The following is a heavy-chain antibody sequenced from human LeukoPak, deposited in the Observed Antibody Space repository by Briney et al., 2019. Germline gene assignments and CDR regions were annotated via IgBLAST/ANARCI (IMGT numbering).Heavy chain of an antibody. CDR3: ARETPYSNTWTDFDS. V-gene: IGHV3-48*01. Sequence: GGSLRLSCAASGFTFSTYSMDWVRQAPGKGLNWVSYISLSSTTMYYADSVTGRFIISRDNAKNSLYLQMNRLRVEDTAVYYCARETPYSNTWTDFDSWGQGTLVTVSS. CDR1: GFTFSTYS. J-gene: IGHJ4*02. D-gene: IGHD6-13*01. CDR2: ISLSSTTM.